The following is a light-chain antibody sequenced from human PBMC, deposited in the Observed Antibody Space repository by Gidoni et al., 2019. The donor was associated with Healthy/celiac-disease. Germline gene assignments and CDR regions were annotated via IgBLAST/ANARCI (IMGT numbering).Light chain of an antibody. CDR2: AAS. Sequence: ITMPQSPSYLSASVGDRATITCRASQSISTYLNWYQQKPGKAPKLLIYAASSLQSGVPSRFSGSGSGTDFTITISSLQPEDFATYYCQQSYSTPITFGQGTRLEIK. V-gene: IGKV1-39*01. J-gene: IGKJ5*01. CDR3: QQSYSTPIT. CDR1: QSISTY.